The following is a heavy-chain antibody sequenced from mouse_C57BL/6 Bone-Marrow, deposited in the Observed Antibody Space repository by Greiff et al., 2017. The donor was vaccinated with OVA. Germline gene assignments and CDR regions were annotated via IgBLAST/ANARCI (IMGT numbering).Heavy chain of an antibody. CDR2: IYWDDDK. J-gene: IGHJ1*03. D-gene: IGHD1-1*01. V-gene: IGHV8-12*01. CDR3: ARRGFDYYGSRPYFDV. CDR1: GFSLSTSGMG. Sequence: QVTLKVSGPGILQSSQTLSLTCSFSGFSLSTSGMGVSWIRQPSGKGLEWLAHIYWDDDKRYNPSLKSRLTISKDTSRNQVFLKSTSVDTADTATYYCARRGFDYYGSRPYFDVWGTGTTVTVSS.